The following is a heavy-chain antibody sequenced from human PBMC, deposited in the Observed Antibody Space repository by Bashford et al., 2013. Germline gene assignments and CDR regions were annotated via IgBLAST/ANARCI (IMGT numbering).Heavy chain of an antibody. D-gene: IGHD5-12*01. CDR3: ARAEYMGRYSTPGFDF. V-gene: IGHV5-51*01. Sequence: WVRQMPGKGLEWMGLIYPGDSDTRYSPSFQGQVTISADKSISTAYLQWRSLKASDTAMYYCARAEYMGRYSTPGFDFWGQGTLVTVSS. CDR2: IYPGDSDT. J-gene: IGHJ4*02.